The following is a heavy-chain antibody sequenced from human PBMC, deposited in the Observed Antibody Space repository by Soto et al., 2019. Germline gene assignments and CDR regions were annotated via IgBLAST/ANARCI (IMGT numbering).Heavy chain of an antibody. J-gene: IGHJ4*02. CDR1: GFTFSSYA. CDR3: ATGFYYYDSSGYPHPVDY. CDR2: ISGSGGST. Sequence: HPGGSLRLSCAASGFTFSSYAMSWVRQAPGKGLEWVSAISGSGGSTYYADSVKGRFTISRDNSKNTLYLQMNSLRAEDTAVYYCATGFYYYDSSGYPHPVDYWGQGTLVTVSS. D-gene: IGHD3-22*01. V-gene: IGHV3-23*01.